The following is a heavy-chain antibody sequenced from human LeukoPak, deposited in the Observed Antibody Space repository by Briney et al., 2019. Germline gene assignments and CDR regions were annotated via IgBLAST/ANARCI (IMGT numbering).Heavy chain of an antibody. J-gene: IGHJ3*02. CDR1: GYTFTGYY. Sequence: ASVKVSCKASGYTFTGYYMHWVRQAPGQGLEWTGWINPNSGGTNYAQKFQGRVTMTRDTSISTAYMELSRLRSDDTAVYYCASPLPDIVVVPAAHRAFDIWGQGTMVTVSS. D-gene: IGHD2-2*01. CDR3: ASPLPDIVVVPAAHRAFDI. V-gene: IGHV1-2*02. CDR2: INPNSGGT.